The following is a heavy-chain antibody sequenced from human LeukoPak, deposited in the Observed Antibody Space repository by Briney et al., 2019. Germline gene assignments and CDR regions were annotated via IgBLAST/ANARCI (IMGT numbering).Heavy chain of an antibody. Sequence: PGGSLRLSCAASGFPLSSYSINWVRQAPGKGLEWVSYISIDSITVNYADSVKGRFTISRDNAENSLYLQMNSLRAEDTAVYYCSTAKFDNWGQGTLVTVSS. CDR1: GFPLSSYS. V-gene: IGHV3-48*01. J-gene: IGHJ4*02. CDR2: ISIDSITV. CDR3: STAKFDN.